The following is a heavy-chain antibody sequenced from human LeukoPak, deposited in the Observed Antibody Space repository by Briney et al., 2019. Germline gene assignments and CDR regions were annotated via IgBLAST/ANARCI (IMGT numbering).Heavy chain of an antibody. D-gene: IGHD3-22*01. CDR3: VRAYYDSTGRYFYY. V-gene: IGHV3-74*01. J-gene: IGHJ4*02. CDR1: GFTFSNYW. Sequence: GGSLRLSCAASGFTFSNYWMHWVRRVPGKGLVWVSRINTNGNTTNYADSVKGRFTISRDNANNTLYLQMNSLRAEDMALYYCVRAYYDSTGRYFYYWGQGTLVNVSS. CDR2: INTNGNTT.